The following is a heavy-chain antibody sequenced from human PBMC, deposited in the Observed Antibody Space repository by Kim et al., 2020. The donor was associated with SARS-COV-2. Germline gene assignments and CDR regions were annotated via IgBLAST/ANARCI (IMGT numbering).Heavy chain of an antibody. CDR3: ARDRNPTVYDY. Sequence: ASVKVSCKASGYTFKSYPIHWLRQAPGQRLEWMGWVNAANDETKYSQKFQGRVTITRDTSANTAYMDLRSLTFEDTAIYYCARDRNPTVYDYWGQGTLVTVSS. V-gene: IGHV1-3*01. D-gene: IGHD4-4*01. J-gene: IGHJ4*02. CDR2: VNAANDET. CDR1: GYTFKSYP.